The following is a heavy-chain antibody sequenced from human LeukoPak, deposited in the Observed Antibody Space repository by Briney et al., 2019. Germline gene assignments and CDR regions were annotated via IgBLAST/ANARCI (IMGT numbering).Heavy chain of an antibody. CDR1: GGSISSSSYY. D-gene: IGHD1-26*01. CDR2: IYYSGST. J-gene: IGHJ5*02. CDR3: ARVPPRRLGKSGSYVSWFDP. V-gene: IGHV4-39*07. Sequence: MASETLSLTCTVSGGSISSSSYYWGWIRQPPGKGLEWIGSIYYSGSTYYNPSLKSRVTISVDTSKNQFSLKLSSVTAADTAVYYCARVPPRRLGKSGSYVSWFDPWGQGTLVTVSS.